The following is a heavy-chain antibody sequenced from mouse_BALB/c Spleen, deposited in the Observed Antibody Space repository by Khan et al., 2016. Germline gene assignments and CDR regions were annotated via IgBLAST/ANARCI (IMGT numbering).Heavy chain of an antibody. CDR2: INTYTGEP. CDR1: GYIFTNYG. J-gene: IGHJ3*01. CDR3: ARGQFITTATPAY. D-gene: IGHD1-2*01. Sequence: QIQLVQSGPELKKPGETVKISCKASGYIFTNYGMNWVKQAPGKGLKWMAWINTYTGEPTYADDFKGRFAFSLETSASTAYLQINNLKNEDTATYFCARGQFITTATPAYWGQGTLATVSA. V-gene: IGHV9-3-1*01.